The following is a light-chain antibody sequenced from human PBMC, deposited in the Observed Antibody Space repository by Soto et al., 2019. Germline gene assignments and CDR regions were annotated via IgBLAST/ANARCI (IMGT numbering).Light chain of an antibody. J-gene: IGKJ2*01. V-gene: IGKV3-20*01. CDR3: PQDRISPRWT. CDR2: GAS. Sequence: NELTQSPGTLSLSPGERATLSCRASRSVTSNFVTWYQQKPGQAPRLLVYGASTRAIDISERFSGSGSGTDFGLTNDRLEGEDFGGYCCPQDRISPRWTFGQGTKVQIK. CDR1: RSVTSNF.